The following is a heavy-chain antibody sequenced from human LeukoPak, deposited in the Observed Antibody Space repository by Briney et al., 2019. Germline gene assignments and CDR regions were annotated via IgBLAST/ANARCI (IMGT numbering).Heavy chain of an antibody. V-gene: IGHV4-30-2*01. CDR2: IYHSGST. CDR3: ARYSGSCYDY. J-gene: IGHJ4*02. D-gene: IGHD1-26*01. Sequence: SQTLSLTCTVSGGSISSGGYYWSWIRQPPGKGLEWIGYIYHSGSTYYNPSLKSRVTISVDRSKNQISLKLSSVTAADTAVYYCARYSGSCYDYWGQGTLVTVSS. CDR1: GGSISSGGYY.